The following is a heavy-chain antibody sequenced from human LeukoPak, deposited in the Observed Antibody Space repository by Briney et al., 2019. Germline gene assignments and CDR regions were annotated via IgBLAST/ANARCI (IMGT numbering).Heavy chain of an antibody. J-gene: IGHJ4*02. CDR1: GGSISSGDYY. CDR3: ARDNPSGYYRDY. CDR2: IYYSGST. V-gene: IGHV4-30-4*01. Sequence: SETLSLTCTVSGGSISSGDYYWSWIRQPPGKGLEWIGYIYYSGSTYYNPSLKSRVTISVDTSKNQFSLKLSSVTAADTAVYYCARDNPSGYYRDYWGQGTLVTVSS. D-gene: IGHD3-22*01.